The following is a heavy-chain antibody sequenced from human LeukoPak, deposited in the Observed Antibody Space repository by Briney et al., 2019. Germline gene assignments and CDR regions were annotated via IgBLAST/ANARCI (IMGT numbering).Heavy chain of an antibody. CDR3: AKGKINHDGAFDI. Sequence: GGSLRLSCVASRFSFASYGMSWVRQVPGKGLEWVSDISGSIRGDGITNYADSVKGRFTISRDNSKKTLYLQMNSLRAEDTAVCYCAKGKINHDGAFDIWGQGTMVTVSS. J-gene: IGHJ3*02. V-gene: IGHV3-23*01. CDR1: RFSFASYG. D-gene: IGHD3-16*01. CDR2: ISGSIRGDGIT.